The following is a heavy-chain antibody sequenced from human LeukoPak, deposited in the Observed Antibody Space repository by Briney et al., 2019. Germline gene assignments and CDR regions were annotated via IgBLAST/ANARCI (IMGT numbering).Heavy chain of an antibody. CDR1: GYTFTEYY. CDR3: ARYCSNSCYAGDTFDI. V-gene: IGHV1-2*02. J-gene: IGHJ3*02. CDR2: INPNSGGT. Sequence: ASVTVPCKASGYTFTEYYLHWVRQAPGQGLEWMGWINPNSGGTNYAQNFQGRVTMTSDTSITTAYMELSRLRSDDTAVYYCARYCSNSCYAGDTFDIWGQGKRVTVSS. D-gene: IGHD2-2*01.